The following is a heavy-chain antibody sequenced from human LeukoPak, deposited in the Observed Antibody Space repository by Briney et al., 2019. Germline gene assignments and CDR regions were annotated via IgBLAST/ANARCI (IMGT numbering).Heavy chain of an antibody. V-gene: IGHV4-59*12. CDR3: ARSGFKSGYYFDY. J-gene: IGHJ4*02. CDR2: IYNTRST. D-gene: IGHD3-3*01. CDR1: GGSINSYY. Sequence: SETLSLTCTVSGGSINSYYWTWIRQPPGKGLEWIGFIYNTRSTNYNPSLKSRVTISFDTSKDQFSLKLSSVTAADTAVYYCARSGFKSGYYFDYWGQGTLVTVSS.